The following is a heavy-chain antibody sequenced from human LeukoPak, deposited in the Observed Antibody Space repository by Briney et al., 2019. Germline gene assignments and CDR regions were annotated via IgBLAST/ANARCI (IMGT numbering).Heavy chain of an antibody. CDR1: GFTFSSYS. V-gene: IGHV3-21*01. Sequence: PGGSLRLSCAASGFTFSSYSMNWVRQAPGKGLEWVSSISSSSSCIYYADSVKGRFTISRDNAKNSLYLQMNSLRAEDTAVYYCARGPYASIRHDSSGPLGYWGQGTLVTVFS. CDR3: ARGPYASIRHDSSGPLGY. J-gene: IGHJ4*02. CDR2: ISSSSSCI. D-gene: IGHD3-22*01.